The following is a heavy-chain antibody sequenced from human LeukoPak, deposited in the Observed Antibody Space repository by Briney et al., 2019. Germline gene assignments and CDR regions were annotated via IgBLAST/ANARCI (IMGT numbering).Heavy chain of an antibody. CDR1: GGSFSGYY. J-gene: IGHJ4*02. CDR2: INHSGST. D-gene: IGHD3-22*01. Sequence: SETLSLTCAVYGGSFSGYYWSWIRQPPGKGLEWIGEINHSGSTNYNPSLKSRVTISVDTSKNQFSLKLSSVTAADTAVYYYAIYDSSGYYHDYWGQGTLVTVSS. V-gene: IGHV4-34*01. CDR3: AIYDSSGYYHDY.